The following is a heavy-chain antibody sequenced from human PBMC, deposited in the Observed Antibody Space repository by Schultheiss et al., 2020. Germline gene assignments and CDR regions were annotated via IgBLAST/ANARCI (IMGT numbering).Heavy chain of an antibody. CDR3: AIEYSSLTATGWFDP. CDR2: IYYSGST. Sequence: SETLSLTCTVSGGSVSSGSYYWSWIRQPPGKGLEWIGYIYYSGSTYYNPSLKSRVTISVDTSKNQFSLKLSSVTAADTAVYYCAIEYSSLTATGWFDPWGQGTLVTVSS. D-gene: IGHD6-6*01. V-gene: IGHV4-61*01. J-gene: IGHJ5*02. CDR1: GGSVSSGSYY.